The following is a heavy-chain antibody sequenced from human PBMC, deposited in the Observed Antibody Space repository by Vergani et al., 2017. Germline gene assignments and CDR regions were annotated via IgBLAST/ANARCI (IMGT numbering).Heavy chain of an antibody. D-gene: IGHD3-9*01. CDR3: ARGDYGILTGYRY. Sequence: QVQVVQSGAEVKKSGASVKVSGKTSGYPFSNYYMHWVRQAPGQGLEWMGIINPSGGHTNYAQKLQGRVTMTRDTSTSTVYMELSSLRSEDTAIYYCARGDYGILTGYRYWGQGTLVTVSA. V-gene: IGHV1-46*03. CDR1: GYPFSNYY. J-gene: IGHJ4*02. CDR2: INPSGGHT.